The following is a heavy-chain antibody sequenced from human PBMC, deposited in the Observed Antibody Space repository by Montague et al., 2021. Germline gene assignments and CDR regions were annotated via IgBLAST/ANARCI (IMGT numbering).Heavy chain of an antibody. CDR2: VYYTGTT. CDR3: VVTPSLYYHGMDV. Sequence: SETLSLTCTVSGDSINFYYWSWIRQPPGKGLEWIGYVYYTGTTNYNPSLKSRVTISVDTSKNQFSLKLSSVTAADTAVYYGVVTPSLYYHGMDVWGQGTTVTVSS. J-gene: IGHJ6*02. V-gene: IGHV4-59*08. D-gene: IGHD4-23*01. CDR1: GDSINFYY.